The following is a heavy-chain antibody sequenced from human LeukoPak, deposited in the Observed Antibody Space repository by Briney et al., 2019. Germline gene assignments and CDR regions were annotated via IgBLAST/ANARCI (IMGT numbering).Heavy chain of an antibody. D-gene: IGHD6-13*01. CDR3: ARHSGDAATAGAPFDY. CDR1: GYTFTNYW. J-gene: IGHJ4*02. CDR2: IYPGDSDT. Sequence: VESLKISCKGSGYTFTNYWIGWVRQMPGKGLEWMGIIYPGDSDTRYSPSFQGQVTISADKSINTAYLQWSSLKASDTAMYYCARHSGDAATAGAPFDYWGQGTLVTVSS. V-gene: IGHV5-51*01.